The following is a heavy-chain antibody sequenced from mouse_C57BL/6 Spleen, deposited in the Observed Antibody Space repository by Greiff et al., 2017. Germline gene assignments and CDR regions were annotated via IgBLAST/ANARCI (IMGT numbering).Heavy chain of an antibody. CDR2: ISSGSSTI. D-gene: IGHD1-1*01. V-gene: IGHV5-17*01. CDR3: ARSYGSSYVYWYFDV. Sequence: EVQLVESGGGLVKPGGSLKLSCAASGFTFSDYGMHWVRQAPEKGLEWVAYISSGSSTIYYADTVKGRFNISRDNAKNTLFLQMTSLRSEDTAMYYCARSYGSSYVYWYFDVWGTGTTVTVSS. J-gene: IGHJ1*03. CDR1: GFTFSDYG.